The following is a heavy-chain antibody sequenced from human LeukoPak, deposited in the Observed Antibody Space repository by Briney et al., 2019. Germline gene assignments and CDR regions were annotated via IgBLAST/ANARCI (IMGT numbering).Heavy chain of an antibody. CDR2: IYYSGST. J-gene: IGHJ4*02. V-gene: IGHV4-59*01. CDR3: ARTTVHYYFDY. D-gene: IGHD4-17*01. Sequence: SETLSLTCTVSGGSIGTYYWSWIRQPPGKGLEWIGYIYYSGSTNYNPSLKSRVTISVDTSKNQFSLKLSSVTAADTAVYYCARTTVHYYFDYWGQGTLVTVSS. CDR1: GGSIGTYY.